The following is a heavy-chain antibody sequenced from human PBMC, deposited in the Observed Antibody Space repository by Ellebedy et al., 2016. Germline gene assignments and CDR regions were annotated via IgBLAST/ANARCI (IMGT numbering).Heavy chain of an antibody. CDR1: GYTFTGYY. CDR3: ARVGFRYLGSSPMGY. D-gene: IGHD1-26*01. Sequence: ASVKVSCXASGYTFTGYYMHWVRQAPGQGLEWMGWINPNSGGTNYAQKFQGRVTMTRDTSISTAYMELSRLRSDDTAVYYCARVGFRYLGSSPMGYWGQGTLVTVSS. CDR2: INPNSGGT. V-gene: IGHV1-2*02. J-gene: IGHJ4*02.